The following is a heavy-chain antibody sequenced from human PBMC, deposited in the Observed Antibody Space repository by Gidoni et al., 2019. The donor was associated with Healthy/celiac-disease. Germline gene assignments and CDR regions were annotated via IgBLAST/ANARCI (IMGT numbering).Heavy chain of an antibody. Sequence: QVQLQESGPGLVKPSETLSLTGTVSGGSVSSGSSYWSWIRQPPGKGLEWIGYIYYSGSTNYNPSLKSRVTISVDTSKTQFSLKLSSVTAADTAVYYCARHLNYDFWSGSHYYGMDVWGQGTTVTVSS. D-gene: IGHD3-3*01. CDR2: IYYSGST. V-gene: IGHV4-61*01. J-gene: IGHJ6*02. CDR3: ARHLNYDFWSGSHYYGMDV. CDR1: GGSVSSGSSY.